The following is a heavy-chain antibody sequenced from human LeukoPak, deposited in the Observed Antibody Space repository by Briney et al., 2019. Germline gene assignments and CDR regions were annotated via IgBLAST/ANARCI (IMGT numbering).Heavy chain of an antibody. CDR2: IIPIFGTA. CDR1: GGTFSSYA. CDR3: ARDLVHCSGGSCHYYYYMDV. D-gene: IGHD2-15*01. Sequence: SVKVSCKASGGTFSSYAISWVRQAPGQGLEWMGGIIPIFGTANYAQKFQGRVTITADKSTSTAYMELSSLRSEDTAVYYCARDLVHCSGGSCHYYYYMDVWGKGTTVTVSS. V-gene: IGHV1-69*06. J-gene: IGHJ6*03.